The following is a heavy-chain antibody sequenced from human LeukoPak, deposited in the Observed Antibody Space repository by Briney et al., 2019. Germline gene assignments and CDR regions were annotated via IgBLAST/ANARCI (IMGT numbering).Heavy chain of an antibody. D-gene: IGHD5-18*01. J-gene: IGHJ4*02. CDR1: GFTFSSYS. CDR3: ARGAMVVLV. V-gene: IGHV3-48*01. CDR2: ISSSSSTI. Sequence: GGSLRLSCAASGFTFSSYSMNWVRQAPGKGLEWVSYISSSSSTIYYADSVKGRFTISRDNAKNSLYLQMNSLRAEDTAVYYCARGAMVVLVWGQGTLVSVSS.